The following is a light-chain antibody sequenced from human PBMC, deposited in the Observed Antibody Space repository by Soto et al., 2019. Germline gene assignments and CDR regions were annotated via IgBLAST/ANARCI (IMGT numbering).Light chain of an antibody. CDR2: WAS. CDR1: QSVLYSSNNKNY. J-gene: IGKJ1*01. Sequence: DIVMTQSPDSLAVSLGERATINCKSSQSVLYSSNNKNYLAWYQQKGGQPPKLLIYWASTRESGVPDRFSGSGSGTDFTLTISSLQAEDVAVYYCQQYYSTPRTFGQGTKVDSK. CDR3: QQYYSTPRT. V-gene: IGKV4-1*01.